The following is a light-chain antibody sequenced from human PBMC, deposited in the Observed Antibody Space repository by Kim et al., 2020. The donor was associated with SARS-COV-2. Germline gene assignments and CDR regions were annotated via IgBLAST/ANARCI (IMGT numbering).Light chain of an antibody. J-gene: IGKJ2*01. V-gene: IGKV3-20*01. CDR3: QQYASPLYT. CDR1: QSVSSSY. Sequence: EIVLTQSPGTLSLSPGERATLSCRASQSVSSSYLAWYQQKPGQAPRLLIYGASSRATGIPDRFSGSGSGTDFTLTISRLEPEEFAVYYCQQYASPLYTFGQGTKL. CDR2: GAS.